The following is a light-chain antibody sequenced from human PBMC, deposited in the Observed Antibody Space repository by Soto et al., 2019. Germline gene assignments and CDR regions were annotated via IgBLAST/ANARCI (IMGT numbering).Light chain of an antibody. Sequence: EIVLTQSPGTLSLSPGETATLSCRASQSVTSSHLGWYQQKPGQAPRLLVYAASSRATGIPDRFSGSGSGTDFTLTISRLEPEDSAVYCCQQFGGSPLYSVGQGTKLEIK. CDR1: QSVTSSH. CDR2: AAS. V-gene: IGKV3-20*01. J-gene: IGKJ2*03. CDR3: QQFGGSPLYS.